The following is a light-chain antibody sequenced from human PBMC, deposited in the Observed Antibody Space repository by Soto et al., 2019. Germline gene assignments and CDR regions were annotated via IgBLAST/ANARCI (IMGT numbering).Light chain of an antibody. CDR2: DAS. CDR1: QSVSSY. V-gene: IGKV3-11*01. J-gene: IGKJ1*01. CDR3: QQRSN. Sequence: EIVWTQSPATLSLSPGERATLSCRASQSVSSYLAWYQQKPGQAPRLLIYDASNRATGIPARFSGSGSGTDFTLTISSLEPEDFAVYYCQQRSNFGQGTKV.